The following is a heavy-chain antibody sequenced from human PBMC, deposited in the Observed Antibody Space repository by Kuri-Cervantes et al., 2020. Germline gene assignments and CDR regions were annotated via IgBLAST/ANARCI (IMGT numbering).Heavy chain of an antibody. CDR2: ISYDGSNK. CDR1: GFTFSSYS. J-gene: IGHJ4*02. V-gene: IGHV3-30-3*01. Sequence: GESLKISCAASGFTFSSYSMHWVRQAPGEGLEWVAVISYDGSNKYYADSVKGRFTISRDNSKNTLYLQMNSLRAEDTAVYYCAKDFRGYRIRYYFDYWGQGTLVTVSS. D-gene: IGHD5-18*01. CDR3: AKDFRGYRIRYYFDY.